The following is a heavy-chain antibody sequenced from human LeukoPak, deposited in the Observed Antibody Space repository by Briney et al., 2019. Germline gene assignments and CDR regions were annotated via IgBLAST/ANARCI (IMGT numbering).Heavy chain of an antibody. Sequence: GGSLRLTCTASGFIFGDYAMSWFRQAPGKGLEWVGFIRSKAYGGTTEYAASVKGRFTISRDDSKSIAYLQMNSLKIEDTAVYYCTRAFSYYYDSSDAFDIWGQGTMVTVSS. V-gene: IGHV3-49*03. J-gene: IGHJ3*02. CDR3: TRAFSYYYDSSDAFDI. D-gene: IGHD3-22*01. CDR1: GFIFGDYA. CDR2: IRSKAYGGTT.